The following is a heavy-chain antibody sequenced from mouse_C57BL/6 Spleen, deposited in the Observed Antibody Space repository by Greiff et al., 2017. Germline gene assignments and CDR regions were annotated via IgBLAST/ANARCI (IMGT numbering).Heavy chain of an antibody. CDR2: IRLKSDNYAT. Sequence: EVKLQESGGGLVQPGGSMKLSCVASGFTFSNYWMNWVRQSPEKGLEWVAQIRLKSDNYATHYAESVKGRFTNSRDDAKSSVYLQMNNLRAEDTGSDYCTDLTTVVGAMDYWGQGTSVTVSS. CDR1: GFTFSNYW. CDR3: TDLTTVVGAMDY. J-gene: IGHJ4*01. V-gene: IGHV6-3*01. D-gene: IGHD1-1*01.